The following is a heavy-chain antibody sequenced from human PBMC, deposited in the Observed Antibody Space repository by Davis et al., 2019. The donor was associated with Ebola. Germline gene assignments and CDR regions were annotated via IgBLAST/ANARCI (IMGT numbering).Heavy chain of an antibody. V-gene: IGHV1-8*02. D-gene: IGHD1-26*01. CDR1: GYTFTGYY. Sequence: AASVKVSCKASGYTFTGYYMHWVRQAPGQGLEWMGWMNPNSGNTGYAQKFQGRVTMTRNTSINTAYMELSSLRSEDTAVYFCARDSSGVVGANDFDYWGQGSLVTVSS. CDR3: ARDSSGVVGANDFDY. J-gene: IGHJ4*02. CDR2: MNPNSGNT.